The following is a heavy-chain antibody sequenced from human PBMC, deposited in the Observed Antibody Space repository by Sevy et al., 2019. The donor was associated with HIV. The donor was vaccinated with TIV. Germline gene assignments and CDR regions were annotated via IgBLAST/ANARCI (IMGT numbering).Heavy chain of an antibody. Sequence: GESLKNSCAASGFTFFAYTVHWVRQAPGKGLEWVALISYDINNKYYADSVKGRFTISRDNSKNTLYLQMNSLRPEDTAVYYCARDLASSGNGFDVRGQGTTVTVSS. D-gene: IGHD3-3*02. V-gene: IGHV3-30-3*01. CDR1: GFTFFAYT. CDR2: ISYDINNK. J-gene: IGHJ6*02. CDR3: ARDLASSGNGFDV.